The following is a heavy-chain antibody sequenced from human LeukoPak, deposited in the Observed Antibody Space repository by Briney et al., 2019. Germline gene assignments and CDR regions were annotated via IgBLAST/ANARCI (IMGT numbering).Heavy chain of an antibody. Sequence: ASVKVSCKASGYTFTSYAMNWVRQAPGQGLEWMGWINTNTGNPTYAQGFTGRFVFSLDTSVSTAYLQISSLKAEDTAVYYCARDRKPQPPTRYFDWLSPDGMDVWGQGTTVTVSS. CDR2: INTNTGNP. D-gene: IGHD3-9*01. CDR1: GYTFTSYA. J-gene: IGHJ6*02. V-gene: IGHV7-4-1*02. CDR3: ARDRKPQPPTRYFDWLSPDGMDV.